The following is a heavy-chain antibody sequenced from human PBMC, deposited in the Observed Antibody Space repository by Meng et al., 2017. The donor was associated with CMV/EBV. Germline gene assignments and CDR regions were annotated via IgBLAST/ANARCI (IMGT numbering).Heavy chain of an antibody. J-gene: IGHJ4*02. D-gene: IGHD3-16*01. CDR2: ISSSGSTI. CDR1: GFTFSSYE. V-gene: IGHV3-48*03. CDR3: ARAGPHLGFDY. Sequence: GESLKISCAVSGFTFSSYEMNWVRQAPGKGLEWVSYISSSGSTIYYADSVKGRFTISRDNAKNSLYLQMNSLRAEDTAVYYCARAGPHLGFDYWGQGTLVTVSS.